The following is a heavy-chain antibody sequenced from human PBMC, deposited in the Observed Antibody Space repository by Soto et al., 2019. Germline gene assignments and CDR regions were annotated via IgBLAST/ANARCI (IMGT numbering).Heavy chain of an antibody. D-gene: IGHD2-2*01. CDR1: GFTFSTYS. J-gene: IGHJ4*02. V-gene: IGHV3-30*09. Sequence: QVQLVESGGGVVQPGRSLRLSCAASGFTFSTYSMHWVRQAPGKGLEWVAVISSDGSSRYYADSVKGRLAISRDNSKSTLYLQMNSLRAEDTALYYCARDPNPLGYCSNTSCYRFASWGQGTLVTVSP. CDR2: ISSDGSSR. CDR3: ARDPNPLGYCSNTSCYRFAS.